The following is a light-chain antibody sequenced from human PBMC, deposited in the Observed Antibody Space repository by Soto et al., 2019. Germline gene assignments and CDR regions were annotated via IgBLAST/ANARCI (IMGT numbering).Light chain of an antibody. V-gene: IGKV3-20*01. Sequence: EIVLTQSPGTLSLSPGERATLSCRASQSVSSNNLAWYQQRPGQAPRVVIYGASTRATGIPERFSGSGSGTDFTLTISRLEPEDFAVYYCQLYGISPHFGQGTRLEIK. CDR1: QSVSSNN. CDR2: GAS. J-gene: IGKJ5*01. CDR3: QLYGISPH.